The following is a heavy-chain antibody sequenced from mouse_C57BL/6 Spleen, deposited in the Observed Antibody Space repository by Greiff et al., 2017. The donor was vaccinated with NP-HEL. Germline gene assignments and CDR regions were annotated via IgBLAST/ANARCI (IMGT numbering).Heavy chain of an antibody. D-gene: IGHD1-1*01. Sequence: VQLQQSGPELVKPGASVKISCKASGYTFTDYYMNWVKQSHGKSLEWIGDINPNNGGTSYNQKFKGKATLTVDKSSSTAYMELRSLTSEDSAVYYCARRGTTVVARAMDYWGQGTSVTVSS. CDR3: ARRGTTVVARAMDY. CDR1: GYTFTDYY. V-gene: IGHV1-26*01. J-gene: IGHJ4*01. CDR2: INPNNGGT.